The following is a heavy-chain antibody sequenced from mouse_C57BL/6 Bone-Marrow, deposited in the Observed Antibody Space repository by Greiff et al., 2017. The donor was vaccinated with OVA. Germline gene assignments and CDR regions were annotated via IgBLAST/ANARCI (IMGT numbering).Heavy chain of an antibody. CDR3: AGGKGSTTQGYFDY. V-gene: IGHV1-81*01. CDR1: GYTFTSYG. CDR2: IYPRSGNT. Sequence: VQLQQSGAELARPGASVKLSCKASGYTFTSYGISWVKQRTGQGLEWIGEIYPRSGNTYYNEKFKGKATLTADKSSSTAYMELRSLTSEDSAVFYCAGGKGSTTQGYFDYWGQGTTLTVSS. J-gene: IGHJ2*01. D-gene: IGHD1-1*01.